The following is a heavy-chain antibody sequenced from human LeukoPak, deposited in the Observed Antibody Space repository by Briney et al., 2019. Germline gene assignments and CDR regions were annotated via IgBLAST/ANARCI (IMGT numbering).Heavy chain of an antibody. CDR3: ARGDYYGSGSIDY. CDR2: IYTSGST. D-gene: IGHD3-10*01. Sequence: SETLSLTCTLSGGSFSSYYWSWIRQPAGEGLEWIGRIYTSGSTNYNPSLKSRVTISVDTSKNQFSLKLSSVTAADTAVYYCARGDYYGSGSIDYWGQGTLVTVSS. J-gene: IGHJ4*02. V-gene: IGHV4-4*07. CDR1: GGSFSSYY.